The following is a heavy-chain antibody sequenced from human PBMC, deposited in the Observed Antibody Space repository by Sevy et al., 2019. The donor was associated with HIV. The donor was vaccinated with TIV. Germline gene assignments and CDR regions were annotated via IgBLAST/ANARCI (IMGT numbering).Heavy chain of an antibody. CDR2: FDPEDGET. V-gene: IGHV1-24*01. CDR1: GYTLNKLS. J-gene: IGHJ4*02. Sequence: ASVKVSCKVSGYTLNKLSMHWVRQAPGKGLEWMGSFDPEDGETFYAQKFQGRGTMTEDTSTDTAYMELSSLRSEDTAVYYCAATKDYYESSGPPFDYWGQGTLVTVSS. D-gene: IGHD3-22*01. CDR3: AATKDYYESSGPPFDY.